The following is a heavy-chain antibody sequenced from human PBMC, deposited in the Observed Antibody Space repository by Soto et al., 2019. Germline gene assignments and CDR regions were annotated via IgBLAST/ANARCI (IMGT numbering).Heavy chain of an antibody. J-gene: IGHJ4*02. CDR1: GFTFSSFG. Sequence: GGSLRLSCAASGFTFSSFGMHWVSQAPGKGLEWVAVIWYDGSNKYYADSVKGRFTISRDNSKNTLYLQMNSLRAEDTAVYYCARDGLQLWSPFFDYWGQGTLVTVSS. D-gene: IGHD5-18*01. V-gene: IGHV3-33*01. CDR2: IWYDGSNK. CDR3: ARDGLQLWSPFFDY.